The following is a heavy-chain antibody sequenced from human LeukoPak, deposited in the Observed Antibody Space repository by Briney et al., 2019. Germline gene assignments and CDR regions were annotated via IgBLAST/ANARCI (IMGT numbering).Heavy chain of an antibody. CDR2: ISSTSRTI. V-gene: IGHV3-48*01. CDR1: GFTFSSYS. Sequence: PGGSLRLSCAASGFTFSSYSMNWVRQAPGKGLEWVSYISSTSRTIYYADSVKGRFTISRDNAKNSLYLQMNSLRAEDTAVYYCARGPSYSSSTFHFDYWGQGTLVTVSS. J-gene: IGHJ4*02. CDR3: ARGPSYSSSTFHFDY. D-gene: IGHD6-6*01.